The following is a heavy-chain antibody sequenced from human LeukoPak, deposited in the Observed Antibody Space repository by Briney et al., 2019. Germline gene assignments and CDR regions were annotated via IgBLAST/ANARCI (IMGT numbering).Heavy chain of an antibody. Sequence: PGGSLRLSCTVSGFTFSTYAMSWVRQAPGKGLEWVSGISGNSIGKYYADSVMGRFTISRDNPKNTLYLQMNSLRGEDTAIYYCATRQEYCGGDCFTWFDPWGQGTLVTVSS. CDR3: ATRQEYCGGDCFTWFDP. J-gene: IGHJ5*02. V-gene: IGHV3-23*01. CDR1: GFTFSTYA. D-gene: IGHD2-21*01. CDR2: ISGNSIGK.